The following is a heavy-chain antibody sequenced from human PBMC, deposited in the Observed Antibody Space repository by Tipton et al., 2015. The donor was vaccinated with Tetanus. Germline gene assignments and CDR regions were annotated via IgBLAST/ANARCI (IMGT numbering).Heavy chain of an antibody. Sequence: TLSLTCVVSGGPIRGYYWSWIRQPPGKQLEWIGWIYYSGSTKYNPSLKSRVTMSVDTSKNQFSLKLRSVTAADTAVYYCARDSNFYSYSYKGMDVWGQGTTITVSS. D-gene: IGHD4-11*01. CDR2: IYYSGST. CDR3: ARDSNFYSYSYKGMDV. V-gene: IGHV4-59*01. CDR1: GGPIRGYY. J-gene: IGHJ6*02.